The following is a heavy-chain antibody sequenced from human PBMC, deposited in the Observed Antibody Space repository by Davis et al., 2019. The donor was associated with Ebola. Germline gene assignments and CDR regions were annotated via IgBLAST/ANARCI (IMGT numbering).Heavy chain of an antibody. V-gene: IGHV1-69*06. D-gene: IGHD3-3*01. Sequence: SVKVSCKASGGTFSSYAISWVRQAPGQGLEWMGGIIPIFGTANYAQKFQGRVTITADKSTSTAYMELSSLRSEDTAVYYCARNGNYDFWSGYYDDYYYYYGMDVWGQGTTVTVSS. CDR2: IIPIFGTA. J-gene: IGHJ6*02. CDR3: ARNGNYDFWSGYYDDYYYYYGMDV. CDR1: GGTFSSYA.